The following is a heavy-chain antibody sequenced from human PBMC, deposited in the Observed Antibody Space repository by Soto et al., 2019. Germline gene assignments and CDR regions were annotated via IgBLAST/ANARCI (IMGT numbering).Heavy chain of an antibody. CDR2: VSAGGDMT. D-gene: IGHD3-10*01. CDR3: ARGDRGGSGSPASYYYSGLDV. Sequence: DVQVLESGGDLVQPGGSLRLSCAASGFTFSSYAMSWVRQAPGKGLEWVSSVSAGGDMTYYSDSVKGRFTISRDNSNNALFLQMNSLRIEDTARYYCARGDRGGSGSPASYYYSGLDVWGQGTTVTVS. J-gene: IGHJ6*02. V-gene: IGHV3-23*01. CDR1: GFTFSSYA.